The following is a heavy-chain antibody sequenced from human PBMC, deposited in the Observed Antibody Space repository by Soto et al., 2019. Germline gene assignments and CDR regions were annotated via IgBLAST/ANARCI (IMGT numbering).Heavy chain of an antibody. CDR2: INPSGVTI. V-gene: IGHV1-46*01. J-gene: IGHJ4*02. CDR1: GYTSTNYH. CDR3: VREGVSMCSIDS. D-gene: IGHD3-10*02. Sequence: ASVKGSCKASGYTSTNYHVHWARQAPGQGLEWMGIINPSGVTISYAQKFQGRLTMTRDTSTSTVYMELTTLRSDDTAVYYCVREGVSMCSIDSRGRAPLVTVAS.